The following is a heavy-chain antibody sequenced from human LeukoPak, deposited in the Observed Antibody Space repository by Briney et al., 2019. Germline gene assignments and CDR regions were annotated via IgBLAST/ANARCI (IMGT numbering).Heavy chain of an antibody. CDR2: IFTNTGNS. CDR1: GYTFTSYA. D-gene: IGHD3-22*01. V-gene: IGHV7-4-1*02. J-gene: IGHJ4*02. CDR3: ATNYDSSGYFTF. Sequence: ASVKVSCKASGYTFTSYAMSWLRQAPGQGLEYMGWIFTNTGNSTYTQGFTGRFVFSLDTSVSTAYLQISSLKAEDTAVYFCATNYDSSGYFTFWGQGTLVTVSS.